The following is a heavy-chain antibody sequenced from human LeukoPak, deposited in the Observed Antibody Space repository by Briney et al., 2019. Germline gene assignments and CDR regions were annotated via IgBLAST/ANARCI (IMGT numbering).Heavy chain of an antibody. Sequence: ASVTVSCKASGGTFSSYAISWVRQAPGQGLEWMGGIIPIFGTANYAQKFQGRVTITADESTSTAYMELSSLRSEDTAVYYCARAIEQQLVYYMDVWGKGTTVTVSS. D-gene: IGHD6-13*01. CDR1: GGTFSSYA. CDR3: ARAIEQQLVYYMDV. J-gene: IGHJ6*03. CDR2: IIPIFGTA. V-gene: IGHV1-69*13.